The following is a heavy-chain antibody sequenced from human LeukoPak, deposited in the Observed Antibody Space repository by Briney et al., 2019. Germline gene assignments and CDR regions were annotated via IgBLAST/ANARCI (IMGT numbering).Heavy chain of an antibody. V-gene: IGHV3-74*01. CDR1: GFTFSSYW. D-gene: IGHD6-6*01. CDR2: INSDGSST. CDR3: ARDEEQLVLGSYYYYTDV. Sequence: GGSLRLSGAASGFTFSSYWMPWVRQAPGKGLVWVSRINSDGSSTSYADSVKGRFTISRDNAKNTLYLQMNSLRAEDTAVYYCARDEEQLVLGSYYYYTDVWGKGTTVTVSS. J-gene: IGHJ6*03.